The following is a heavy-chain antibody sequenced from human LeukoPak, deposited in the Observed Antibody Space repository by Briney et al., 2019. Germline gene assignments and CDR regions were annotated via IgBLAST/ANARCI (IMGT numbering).Heavy chain of an antibody. J-gene: IGHJ4*02. CDR2: IYYSGTT. Sequence: SETLSLTCTVSGGSISSNSYYWGWIRQPPGKGLEWIGSIYYSGTTRYNPSIKSRVTISVDTSKNQFSLKLSSVTAADTAVYYCARLDYYDNSGYYLGFDYWGQGTLVTVS. V-gene: IGHV4-39*01. CDR3: ARLDYYDNSGYYLGFDY. CDR1: GGSISSNSYY. D-gene: IGHD3-22*01.